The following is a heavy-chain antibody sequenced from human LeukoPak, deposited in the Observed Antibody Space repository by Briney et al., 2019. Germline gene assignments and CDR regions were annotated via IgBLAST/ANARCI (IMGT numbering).Heavy chain of an antibody. V-gene: IGHV4-39*07. CDR3: ASLRRDGYNYNDY. CDR2: IYYSGST. D-gene: IGHD5-24*01. Sequence: PSETLSLTCTVSGGSISSSSYYWGWIRQPPGKGLEWIGSIYYSGSTYYNPSLKSRVTISVDTSKNQFSLKLSSVTAADTAVYYCASLRRDGYNYNDYWGQGTLVTVYS. J-gene: IGHJ4*02. CDR1: GGSISSSSYY.